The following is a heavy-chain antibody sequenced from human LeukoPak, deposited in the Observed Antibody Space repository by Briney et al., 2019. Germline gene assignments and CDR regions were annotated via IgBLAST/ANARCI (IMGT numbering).Heavy chain of an antibody. V-gene: IGHV3-30*02. Sequence: GGSLRLSCAASGFTFSSYGMHWVRQAPGKGLEWVAFIRCDGSNKYYADSVKGRFTISRDNSKNTLYLQMNSLRAEDTAVYYCAKVGPPIAAAGTDYWGQGTLVTVSS. CDR3: AKVGPPIAAAGTDY. J-gene: IGHJ4*02. CDR1: GFTFSSYG. CDR2: IRCDGSNK. D-gene: IGHD6-13*01.